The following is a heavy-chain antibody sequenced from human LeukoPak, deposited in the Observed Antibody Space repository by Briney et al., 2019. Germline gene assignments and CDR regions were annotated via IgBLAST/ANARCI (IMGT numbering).Heavy chain of an antibody. Sequence: SETLSLTCTVSGGSISTYYWSCIRQPAGKGLEWIGRISASGTTNYNASLKSRVTMSVDTSKNQFSLKLNSVTAADTAVYYCAKDAGGPRLRAFDIWGQGTMVTVSS. J-gene: IGHJ3*02. CDR1: GGSISTYY. CDR3: AKDAGGPRLRAFDI. D-gene: IGHD2-15*01. V-gene: IGHV4-4*07. CDR2: ISASGTT.